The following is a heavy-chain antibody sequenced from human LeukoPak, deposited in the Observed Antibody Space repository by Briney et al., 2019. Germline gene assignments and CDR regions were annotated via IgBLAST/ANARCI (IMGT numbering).Heavy chain of an antibody. D-gene: IGHD6-19*01. CDR1: GYTFTSYG. CDR3: AREQQWMAQGCMDV. J-gene: IGHJ6*02. Sequence: ASVKVSCKASGYTFTSYGISWVRQAPGQGLEWMGWISTYIVQTQYAQKFQGRVTMTTDTSTSTAYMELRSLRSDDTAVYYCAREQQWMAQGCMDVWGQGTTVTVSS. CDR2: ISTYIVQT. V-gene: IGHV1-18*01.